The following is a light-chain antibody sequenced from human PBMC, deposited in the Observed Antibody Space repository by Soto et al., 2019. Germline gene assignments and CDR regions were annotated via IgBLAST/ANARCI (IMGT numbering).Light chain of an antibody. J-gene: IGKJ4*01. CDR1: QSVSSY. CDR3: QQRSHS. V-gene: IGKV3-11*01. Sequence: EIVLTQSPATLSVSPGERATLSCRASQSVSSYLAWYQHKPGQAPRLLIYDASTRATGIPARFSGSGSGTDFTLTLSSLEPEDFAVYYFQQRSHSFGGGTKVEIK. CDR2: DAS.